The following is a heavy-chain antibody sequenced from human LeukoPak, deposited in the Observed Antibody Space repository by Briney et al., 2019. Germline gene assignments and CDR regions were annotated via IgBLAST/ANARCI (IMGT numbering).Heavy chain of an antibody. D-gene: IGHD3-10*01. CDR1: GYTFTGYY. Sequence: ASVKVTCKASGYTFTGYYMHWVRQAPGQGLEWMGRINPNSGGTNYAQKFQGRVTMTRDTSISTAYMELSRLRSDDTAVYYCARDIITMVRGVMKPFDYWGQGTLVTVSS. CDR3: ARDIITMVRGVMKPFDY. V-gene: IGHV1-2*06. J-gene: IGHJ4*02. CDR2: INPNSGGT.